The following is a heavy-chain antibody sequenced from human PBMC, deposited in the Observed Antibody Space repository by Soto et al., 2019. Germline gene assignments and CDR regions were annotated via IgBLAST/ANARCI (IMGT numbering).Heavy chain of an antibody. Sequence: SETLSLPGTVSGGSVSSDTHYWSWIRQPPGKRLEWIGFIYSIGSTNYTPSLKSRVTMSVDTSKNQFSLKLRSVIVADTAGYHCARFVRSCSRNTWYTPVDVWGHATPVTV. CDR2: IYSIGST. D-gene: IGHD2-2*02. V-gene: IGHV4-61*01. J-gene: IGHJ6*02. CDR1: GGSVSSDTHY. CDR3: ARFVRSCSRNTWYTPVDV.